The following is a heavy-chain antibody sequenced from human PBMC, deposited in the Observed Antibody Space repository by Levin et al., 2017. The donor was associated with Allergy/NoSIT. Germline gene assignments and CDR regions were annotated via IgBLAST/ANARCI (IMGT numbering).Heavy chain of an antibody. CDR1: GGSISSSNYY. J-gene: IGHJ4*02. CDR3: ASGTYSSSQEMVY. Sequence: SETLSLTCTVSGGSISSSNYYWGWIRQPPGKGLEWIGSIYYSGSTYYNPSLKSRVTISVDTSKKQFSLKLSSVTAADTAVYYCASGTYSSSQEMVYWGQGTLVTVSS. CDR2: IYYSGST. D-gene: IGHD6-13*01. V-gene: IGHV4-39*01.